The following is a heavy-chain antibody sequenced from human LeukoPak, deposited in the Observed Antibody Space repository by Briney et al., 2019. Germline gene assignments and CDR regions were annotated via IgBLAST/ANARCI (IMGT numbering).Heavy chain of an antibody. D-gene: IGHD2-15*01. J-gene: IGHJ5*02. CDR1: GGSFSGYY. V-gene: IGHV4-34*01. CDR2: INHSGNT. CDR3: VTEPGYCTGGRCYGGWFDP. Sequence: SETLSLTCAVYGGSFSGYYWSWIRHAPGKGLEWIGEINHSGNTNYNPSLKSRVTISVDTSKNQLSLKLSSVTAADTAVYYCVTEPGYCTGGRCYGGWFDPWGQGTLVTVSS.